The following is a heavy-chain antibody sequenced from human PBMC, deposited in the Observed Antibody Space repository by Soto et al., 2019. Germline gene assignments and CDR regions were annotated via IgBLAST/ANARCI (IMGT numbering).Heavy chain of an antibody. J-gene: IGHJ5*02. D-gene: IGHD2-2*01. V-gene: IGHV4-34*01. CDR2: INHSGST. CDR1: GGSFSGYY. Sequence: PSETLSLTCAVYGGSFSGYYWSWIRQPPGKGLEWIGEINHSGSTNYNPSLKSRVTISVDTSKNQFSLKLSSVTAADTAVYYCARGSKVPAAIRTPNRVNWFDPWGQGTLVTVSS. CDR3: ARGSKVPAAIRTPNRVNWFDP.